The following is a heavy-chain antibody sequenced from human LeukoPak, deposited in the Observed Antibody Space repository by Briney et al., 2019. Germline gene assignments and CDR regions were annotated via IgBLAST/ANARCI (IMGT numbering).Heavy chain of an antibody. CDR3: ARDLGQYYDTSDNWFDP. CDR1: GGSISSSGYY. CDR2: IYYSGIT. D-gene: IGHD3-22*01. J-gene: IGHJ5*02. Sequence: PSETLSLTCTVSGGSISSSGYYWGWIRQSPGEGLEWIGNIYYSGITYYNPSLKGRVTISVDTSKNQFSVKLSSVTAADTAVYYCARDLGQYYDTSDNWFDPWGQGTLVTVSS. V-gene: IGHV4-39*02.